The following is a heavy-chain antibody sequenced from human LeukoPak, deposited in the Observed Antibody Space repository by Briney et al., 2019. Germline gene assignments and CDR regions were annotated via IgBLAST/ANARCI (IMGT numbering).Heavy chain of an antibody. CDR1: GFTFSSSA. CDR3: LRFSSTLNWIDP. J-gene: IGHJ5*02. Sequence: GGSLRLSCAASGFTFSSSAMHWVRQASGKGLEWVGRIRSKANSYATAYAASVKGRFTISRDDSRERAYLHMNSLKTEDTAVYYCLRFSSTLNWIDPWGQGTLVTVSS. V-gene: IGHV3-73*01. CDR2: IRSKANSYAT.